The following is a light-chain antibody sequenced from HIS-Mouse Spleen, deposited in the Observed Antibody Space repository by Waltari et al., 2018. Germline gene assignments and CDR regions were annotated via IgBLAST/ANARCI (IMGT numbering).Light chain of an antibody. CDR3: QQYGSSPPWP. J-gene: IGKJ1*01. Sequence: EIVLTQSPGTLSLSPGERATLSCRASQSVSSSYLAWYQQKPGQAPRLLIYGASSRATGIPDRFSGSGSGTDFTLTISRLEPEDFAVYYRQQYGSSPPWPFGQGTKVEIK. CDR1: QSVSSSY. CDR2: GAS. V-gene: IGKV3-20*01.